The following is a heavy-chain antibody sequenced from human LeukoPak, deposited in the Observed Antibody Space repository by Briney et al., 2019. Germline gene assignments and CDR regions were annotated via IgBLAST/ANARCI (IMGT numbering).Heavy chain of an antibody. CDR3: ARVGNGHFDY. CDR1: GGAISSYY. CDR2: VYYSGNT. V-gene: IGHV4-59*01. D-gene: IGHD2-8*01. Sequence: SETLSLTCTVSGGAISSYYWSWIRQPPGKRLEWIGYVYYSGNTNYNPSLKGRVTISIDTSKNQFSLKLSSVTAADTAVYYCARVGNGHFDYWGQGTLVTVSS. J-gene: IGHJ4*02.